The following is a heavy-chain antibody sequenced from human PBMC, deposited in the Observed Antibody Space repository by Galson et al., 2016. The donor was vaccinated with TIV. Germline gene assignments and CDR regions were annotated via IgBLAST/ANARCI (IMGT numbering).Heavy chain of an antibody. CDR3: ARGRGYCSTTSCYMDY. V-gene: IGHV3-48*03. D-gene: IGHD2-2*02. J-gene: IGHJ4*02. CDR1: GFSFSSYE. CDR2: IIESGRTI. Sequence: SLRLSCAATGFSFSSYEMNWARQAPGKGLEWVSYIIESGRTIYYADSVKGRFTISRDNAKNSLYLQMNSLRAEDTAVYYCARGRGYCSTTSCYMDYWGQGTLVTVS.